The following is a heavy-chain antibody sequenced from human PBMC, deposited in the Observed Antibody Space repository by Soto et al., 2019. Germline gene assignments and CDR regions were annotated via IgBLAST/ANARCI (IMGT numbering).Heavy chain of an antibody. Sequence: GGSLRLSCASSGFTCSGYWMGLVRQAPGKGLEWVASIMKDGGEKKYVDSVRGRFTISRDNAKNSLYLQMNSLRAEDTAVYYCARGEWLADYWGQGTLVTVSS. CDR1: GFTCSGYW. CDR3: ARGEWLADY. D-gene: IGHD6-19*01. V-gene: IGHV3-7*01. J-gene: IGHJ4*02. CDR2: IMKDGGEK.